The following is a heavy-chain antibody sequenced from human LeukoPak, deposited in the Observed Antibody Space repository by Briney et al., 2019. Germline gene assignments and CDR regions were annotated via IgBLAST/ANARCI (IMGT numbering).Heavy chain of an antibody. Sequence: GGSLRLSCAASGFTFSSYSMNWVRQAPGKGLEWVSSISSSSSYIYYADSVKGRFTISRDNAKNSLYLQMNSLRAEDTAVYYCARDVNYDFWSGYLPTIYYYYMDVWGKGTTVTVSS. CDR3: ARDVNYDFWSGYLPTIYYYYMDV. J-gene: IGHJ6*03. CDR1: GFTFSSYS. CDR2: ISSSSSYI. D-gene: IGHD3-3*01. V-gene: IGHV3-21*01.